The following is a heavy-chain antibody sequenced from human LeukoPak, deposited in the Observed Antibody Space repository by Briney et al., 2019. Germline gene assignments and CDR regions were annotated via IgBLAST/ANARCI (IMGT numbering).Heavy chain of an antibody. CDR2: IRSKAYGGTT. CDR3: TRDRYSSSPYYFDY. CDR1: GFTFGDHA. D-gene: IGHD6-13*01. Sequence: PGGSLRLSCTGSGFTFGDHAMSWVRQAPGKGLEWVGFIRSKAYGGTTEYAASVKGRFTISRDDSKSIAYLQMNSLKTEDTAVYYCTRDRYSSSPYYFDYRGQGTLVTVSS. V-gene: IGHV3-49*04. J-gene: IGHJ4*02.